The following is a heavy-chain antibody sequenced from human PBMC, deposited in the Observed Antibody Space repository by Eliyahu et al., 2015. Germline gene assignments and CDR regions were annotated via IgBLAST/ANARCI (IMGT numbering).Heavy chain of an antibody. CDR3: AREYQRTYGAISYFDS. V-gene: IGHV3-48*01. CDR1: GFTFSXYG. J-gene: IGHJ4*02. CDR2: ISLKXTTV. Sequence: EVHLVESGGGLVQPGGSLRXXCVXSGFTFSXYGMNWVRQAPGKGLGWISYISLKXTTVYYADSVKGRFTVSRDNANNALFLQMNSLRVEDTSVYYCAREYQRTYGAISYFDSWGQGTLVTVSS. D-gene: IGHD2-2*01.